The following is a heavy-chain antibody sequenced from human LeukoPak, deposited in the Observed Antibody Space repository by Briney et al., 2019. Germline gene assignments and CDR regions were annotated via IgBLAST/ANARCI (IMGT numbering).Heavy chain of an antibody. J-gene: IGHJ4*02. CDR2: VFYTGSP. Sequence: PSETLSLTCTVSGGSISSGSYYWGWIRQPPGKGLEWIGSVFYTGSPYYNPSVKSRVTISADPSEERCSLRLSSVTAADTAVYYCVRHGEIVPPAIRYSGSSTFDSWGQGTLVAVSS. CDR1: GGSISSGSYY. V-gene: IGHV4-39*01. D-gene: IGHD1-26*01. CDR3: VRHGEIVPPAIRYSGSSTFDS.